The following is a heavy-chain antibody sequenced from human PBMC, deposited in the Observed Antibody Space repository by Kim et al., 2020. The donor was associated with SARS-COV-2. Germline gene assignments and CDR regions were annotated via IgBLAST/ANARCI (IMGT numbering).Heavy chain of an antibody. CDR3: TTQIQLWFLGPIVDY. J-gene: IGHJ4*02. CDR2: IKSKTDGGTT. CDR1: GFTFSNAW. Sequence: GGSLRLSCAASGFTFSNAWMSWVRQAPGKGLEWVGRIKSKTDGGTTDYAAPVKGRFTISRDDSKNTLYLQMNSLKTEDTAVYYCTTQIQLWFLGPIVDYWGQGTLVTVSS. V-gene: IGHV3-15*01. D-gene: IGHD5-18*01.